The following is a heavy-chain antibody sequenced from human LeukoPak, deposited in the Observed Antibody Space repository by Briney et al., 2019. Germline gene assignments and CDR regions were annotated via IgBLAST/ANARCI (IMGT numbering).Heavy chain of an antibody. CDR2: ISSSGSTI. Sequence: GGSLRLSCAASGFTLSSYEMNWVRQPPGKGLEWVSYISSSGSTIYYADSVKGRFTISRDNAKNSLYLQMNSLRAEDTAVYYCARGGGSYYRVSLFDPWGQGTLVTVSS. D-gene: IGHD1-26*01. V-gene: IGHV3-48*03. CDR3: ARGGGSYYRVSLFDP. J-gene: IGHJ5*02. CDR1: GFTLSSYE.